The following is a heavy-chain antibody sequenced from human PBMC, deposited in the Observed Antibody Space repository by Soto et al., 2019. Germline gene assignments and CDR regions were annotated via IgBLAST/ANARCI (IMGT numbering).Heavy chain of an antibody. CDR1: GYCITISSYN. CDR2: ITNNGST. D-gene: IGHD4-17*01. V-gene: IGHV4-39*01. CDR3: ASHYAPSEFDD. J-gene: IGHJ4*02. Sequence: QTVSLTCTVSGYCITISSYNWGWIRQSPGEGLEWIASITNNGSTQYNPSLKSRVTISVDTSKNEFSLKVTSVTAADTGVYFCASHYAPSEFDDWGQGTLVTVSS.